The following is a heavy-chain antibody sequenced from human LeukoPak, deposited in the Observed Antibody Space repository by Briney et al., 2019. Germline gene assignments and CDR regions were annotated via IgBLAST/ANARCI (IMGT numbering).Heavy chain of an antibody. D-gene: IGHD1-26*01. CDR3: ASSIVGATIPFDY. V-gene: IGHV4-38-2*01. Sequence: SETLSLTCAVSGYSISSGYYWGWIRQPPGKGLEWIGSIYYSGSTYYNPSLKSRVTISVDTSKNQFSLKLSSVTAADTAVYYCASSIVGATIPFDYWGQGTLVTVSS. J-gene: IGHJ4*02. CDR1: GYSISSGYY. CDR2: IYYSGST.